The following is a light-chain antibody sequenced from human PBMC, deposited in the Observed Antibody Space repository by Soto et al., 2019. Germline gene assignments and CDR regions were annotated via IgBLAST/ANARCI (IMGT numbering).Light chain of an antibody. J-gene: IGLJ1*01. CDR2: EVT. CDR3: SSFAVSNYVV. Sequence: QSALTQPPSASGSPGQSVTISCTGTSSDVGNYNYVSWYQQHPGKSPKLIISEVTKRPSGVPDRFSGSKSGNTASLTVSGLQAEEEADYYSSSFAVSNYVVFGAGTKLTVL. V-gene: IGLV2-8*01. CDR1: SSDVGNYNY.